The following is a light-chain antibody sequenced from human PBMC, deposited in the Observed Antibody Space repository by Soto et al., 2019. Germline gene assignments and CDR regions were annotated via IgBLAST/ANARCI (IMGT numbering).Light chain of an antibody. J-gene: IGKJ1*01. CDR3: QQYNNWPPWT. CDR2: GAS. V-gene: IGKV3-15*01. Sequence: EIVMTQSPATLSVSPGERATLSCRASQSVSTSLAWYQQKPGQAPRLLIYGASTRATGIPARFIGSGSGPESALTISSLPSEDFAVYYCQQYNNWPPWTFGHGAKVDIK. CDR1: QSVSTS.